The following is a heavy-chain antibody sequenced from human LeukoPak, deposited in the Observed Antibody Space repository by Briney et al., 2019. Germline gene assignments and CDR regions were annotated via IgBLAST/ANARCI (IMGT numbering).Heavy chain of an antibody. CDR1: GGSISSGGYY. Sequence: SETLSLTCTVSGGSISSGGYYWSWIRQHPGKGLEWIGYIYYSGSTYYNPSLKSRVTISVDTSKNQFSLKLSSVTAADTAVYYCAKSPAVDAAFDIWGQGTMVTVSS. J-gene: IGHJ3*02. CDR2: IYYSGST. V-gene: IGHV4-31*03. CDR3: AKSPAVDAAFDI. D-gene: IGHD4-23*01.